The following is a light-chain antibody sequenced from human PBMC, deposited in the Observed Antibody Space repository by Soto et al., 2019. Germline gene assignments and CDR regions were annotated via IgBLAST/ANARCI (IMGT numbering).Light chain of an antibody. CDR2: EIS. J-gene: IGLJ1*01. V-gene: IGLV2-14*03. Sequence: QSALTQPASVSGSPGQSITISCTGTSSDVGGYNSVSWYQQHPGKAPKLIIYEISNRPSGVSSRFSGSKSGNTASLTISGLQAADEADYYCSSYTSSVTYVFGTGTKLTVL. CDR1: SSDVGGYNS. CDR3: SSYTSSVTYV.